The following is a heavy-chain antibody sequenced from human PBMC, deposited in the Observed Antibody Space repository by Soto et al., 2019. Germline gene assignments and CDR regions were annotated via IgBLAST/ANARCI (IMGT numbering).Heavy chain of an antibody. CDR2: MNPNSGNT. J-gene: IGHJ5*02. CDR3: ARGRRTAFNWFDP. Sequence: ASVKVSCKASGYTFTSYDINWVRQATGQGLEWMEWMNPNSGNTGYAQKFQGRVTMTRNTSISTAYMELSSLRSEDTAVYYCARGRRTAFNWFDPWGQGTLVTVSS. CDR1: GYTFTSYD. V-gene: IGHV1-8*01. D-gene: IGHD2-21*02.